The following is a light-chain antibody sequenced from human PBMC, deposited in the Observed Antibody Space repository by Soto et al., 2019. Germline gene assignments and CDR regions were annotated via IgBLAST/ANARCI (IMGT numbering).Light chain of an antibody. J-gene: IGKJ4*01. CDR2: DAS. CDR1: QDFNIY. CDR3: QQFDNLPLT. Sequence: DIQMTQSPSSLSASIGDSVTISCQASQDFNIYLNWYQQKPGTAPKLLIYDASNLQPGVPSRFSASGSGTRFTFTITSLQPEDVATYFCQQFDNLPLTFGGGTKVEIK. V-gene: IGKV1-33*01.